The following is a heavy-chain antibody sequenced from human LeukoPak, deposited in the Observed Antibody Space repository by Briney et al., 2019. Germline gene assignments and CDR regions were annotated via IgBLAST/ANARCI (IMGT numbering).Heavy chain of an antibody. CDR2: TSYSGNI. CDR3: ARPRDYYLKDSFDI. Sequence: SETLSLTCSVSGGSISSRVYYWGWIRQPPGKGLEWIGSTSYSGNIYYNLSLKSRVTISVDTSKNQFSLKLSSVTAADTAMYYCARPRDYYLKDSFDIWGRGTMVTVSS. D-gene: IGHD3-22*01. V-gene: IGHV4-39*01. J-gene: IGHJ3*02. CDR1: GGSISSRVYY.